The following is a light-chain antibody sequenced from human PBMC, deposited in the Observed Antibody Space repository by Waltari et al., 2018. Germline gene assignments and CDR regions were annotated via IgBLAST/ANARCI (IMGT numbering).Light chain of an antibody. CDR2: GAS. Sequence: DIVLTQSPGTLSLSVGERATVSCRASESVSRALAWYQQKPGQAPRLLIYGASTRATGIPDRFSGSGSGTDFSLTISRLEPDDVTVYYCQHYLRLPVTFGQGTTVEI. CDR1: ESVSRA. J-gene: IGKJ1*01. V-gene: IGKV3-20*01. CDR3: QHYLRLPVT.